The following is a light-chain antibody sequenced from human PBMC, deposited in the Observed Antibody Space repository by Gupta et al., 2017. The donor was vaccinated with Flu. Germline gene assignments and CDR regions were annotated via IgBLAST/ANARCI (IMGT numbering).Light chain of an antibody. CDR1: QSLVYDDGNTY. CDR2: RVS. CDR3: LQGTVWLT. J-gene: IGKJ4*01. V-gene: IGKV2-30*01. Sequence: DVVLTQSPLSLPVTLGQPASMSCTSSQSLVYDDGNTYLNWFHQRPGQSPRRLIYRVSKRDPGVPDRFSGSGSGTNFTLKISRLEAEDVGIYYCLQGTVWLTFGSGTKVEIK.